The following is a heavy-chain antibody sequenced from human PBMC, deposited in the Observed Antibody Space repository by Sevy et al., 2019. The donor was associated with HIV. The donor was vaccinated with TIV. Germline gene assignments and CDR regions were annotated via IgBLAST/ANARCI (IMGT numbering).Heavy chain of an antibody. D-gene: IGHD5-18*01. J-gene: IGHJ4*02. Sequence: ASVKVSCKASGYTFTDYFMHWVRQAPGQGLEWMAWINPNSGDTKYAQKFQGRVTVTRYTSIRTAYMELSRLRVDDTAVYYCASPGGYRYGSLLDNWGQGTLVTVSS. V-gene: IGHV1-2*02. CDR1: GYTFTDYF. CDR2: INPNSGDT. CDR3: ASPGGYRYGSLLDN.